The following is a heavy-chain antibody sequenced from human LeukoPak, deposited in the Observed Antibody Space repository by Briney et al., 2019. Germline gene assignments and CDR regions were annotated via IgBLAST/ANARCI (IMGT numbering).Heavy chain of an antibody. CDR1: GFTFSSYA. Sequence: GGSLRLSCAASGFTFSSYAMSWVRQAPGKGLEWVSAISGSGGSTYYADSVKGRFTISRDNSKNTLYLQMNSLRAEDTAVYYCANGGGGIAVAELDYWGQGTLVTVSS. CDR2: ISGSGGST. V-gene: IGHV3-23*01. D-gene: IGHD6-19*01. CDR3: ANGGGGIAVAELDY. J-gene: IGHJ4*02.